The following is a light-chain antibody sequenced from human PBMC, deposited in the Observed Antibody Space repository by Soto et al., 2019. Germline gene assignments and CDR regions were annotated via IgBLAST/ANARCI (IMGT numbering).Light chain of an antibody. V-gene: IGKV3-20*01. Sequence: EIVLTQSPGTLSLSPGERATLSCRASQSVDSNSLAWYQHKPGQAPRLLIYGASSRAPGISDRYSGRGSGTDFTLTINRLEPEDFAVYYCQQYATSPTFGGGTRLESK. CDR3: QQYATSPT. CDR1: QSVDSNS. CDR2: GAS. J-gene: IGKJ4*01.